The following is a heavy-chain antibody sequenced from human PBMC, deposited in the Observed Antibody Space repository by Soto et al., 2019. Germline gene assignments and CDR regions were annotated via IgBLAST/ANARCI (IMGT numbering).Heavy chain of an antibody. CDR2: IYPSDSDT. CDR3: ARTGLFDF. V-gene: IGHV5-51*01. D-gene: IGHD1-1*01. Sequence: PGASLKISCQGSGYRFPSYWIAWVRQQPGKGLEWMGIIYPSDSDTRYSPSFQGQVTISADKSNSTAYLQWGSLKASDTAMYFCARTGLFDFWGQGTLVTVSS. J-gene: IGHJ4*02. CDR1: GYRFPSYW.